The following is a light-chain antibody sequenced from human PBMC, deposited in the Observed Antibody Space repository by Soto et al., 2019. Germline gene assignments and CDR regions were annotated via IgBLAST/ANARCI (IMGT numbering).Light chain of an antibody. Sequence: QSSLTQPASVSGSPGQSITISCTGTSSDVGGYNLVSWYQQYPDKAPKLMIFDVNTRPSGVSNRFSGSKSGDTASLTISGHQAEDDADYYCSSYKSSSTLPYVFGTGTKVTVL. V-gene: IGLV2-14*01. CDR3: SSYKSSSTLPYV. CDR1: SSDVGGYNL. J-gene: IGLJ1*01. CDR2: DVN.